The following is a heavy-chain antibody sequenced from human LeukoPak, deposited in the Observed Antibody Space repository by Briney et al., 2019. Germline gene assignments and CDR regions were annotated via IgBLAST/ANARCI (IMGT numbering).Heavy chain of an antibody. Sequence: GGSLRLSCAVSGFTFRDAAMTWVRQAPGKGLEWVSLISSSGNNAYYADSVKGRFTISRDNSKNTLSLQMNSLRVEDTAIYYCAKGGEQKTFRCGMDSWGQGTLVTVSS. V-gene: IGHV3-23*01. J-gene: IGHJ4*02. CDR1: GFTFRDAA. D-gene: IGHD1/OR15-1a*01. CDR2: ISSSGNNA. CDR3: AKGGEQKTFRCGMDS.